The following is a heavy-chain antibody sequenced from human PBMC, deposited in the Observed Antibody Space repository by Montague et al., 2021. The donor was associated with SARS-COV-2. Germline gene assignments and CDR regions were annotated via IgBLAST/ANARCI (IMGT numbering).Heavy chain of an antibody. J-gene: IGHJ1*01. V-gene: IGHV4-59*01. CDR3: ARDGSQVVPGTWEYFQH. Sequence: SETLSLTCTVSGGSINNYYWSWIRQPPGKGLEWVGYIFYSGGSAAYNPSLQSRVTISVDTSKNQFSLNLNSVTAADTAVYYCARDGSQVVPGTWEYFQHWGQGILVSVSS. CDR2: IFYSGGSA. D-gene: IGHD1-1*01. CDR1: GGSINNYY.